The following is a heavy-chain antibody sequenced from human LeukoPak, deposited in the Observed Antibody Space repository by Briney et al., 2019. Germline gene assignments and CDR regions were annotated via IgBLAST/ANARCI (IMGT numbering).Heavy chain of an antibody. D-gene: IGHD5-24*01. CDR1: GGSISSYY. CDR2: IYYSGST. CDR3: ARGDGYKRVFSN. J-gene: IGHJ4*02. V-gene: IGHV4-59*01. Sequence: SETLSLTCTVSGGSISSYYWSWIRQPPGKGLEWIGYIYYSGSTNYNPSLKSRVTISVDTSKNQFSLKLSSVTAADTAVYYCARGDGYKRVFSNWGQGTLVTVSS.